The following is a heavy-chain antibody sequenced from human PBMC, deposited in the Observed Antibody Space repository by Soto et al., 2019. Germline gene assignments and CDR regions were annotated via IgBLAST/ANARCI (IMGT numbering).Heavy chain of an antibody. Sequence: ASVKVSCKASGYIFTNSYIHWVRQAPGQGLEWMAIINPLPTSGSTNYAQKFQGRVTVTRDTSTSTVYLELSSLRSDDTAVYYCARDLAAAAYWGQGTLVTVSS. CDR1: GYIFTNSY. CDR2: INPLPTSGST. D-gene: IGHD6-13*01. CDR3: ARDLAAAAY. V-gene: IGHV1-46*01. J-gene: IGHJ4*02.